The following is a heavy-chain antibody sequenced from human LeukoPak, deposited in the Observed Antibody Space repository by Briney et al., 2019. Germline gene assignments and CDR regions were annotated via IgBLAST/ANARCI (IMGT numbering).Heavy chain of an antibody. Sequence: GGSLRLSCAASGFTFSSYGMHWVRQAPGKGLEWVAFIRYDGSNRYYADSVKGRFTISRDNSKNTLYLQMNSLRAEDTAVYYCAKDGIHSSWSKYWGQGTLVTVSS. CDR3: AKDGIHSSWSKY. CDR2: IRYDGSNR. V-gene: IGHV3-30*02. CDR1: GFTFSSYG. D-gene: IGHD6-13*01. J-gene: IGHJ4*02.